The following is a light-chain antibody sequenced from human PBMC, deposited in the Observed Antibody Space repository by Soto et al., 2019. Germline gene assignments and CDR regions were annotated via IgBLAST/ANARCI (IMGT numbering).Light chain of an antibody. CDR2: EVS. CDR1: SSDVGGYNY. V-gene: IGLV2-14*01. CDR3: DSYTSSRAYL. J-gene: IGLJ1*01. Sequence: QSALTQPASVSGSPGQSITISCTGTSSDVGGYNYVSWYQQQAGKAPKLIIHEVSNRPSGVSNRFSGSKSGNTASLTISGLQAEDEADYYCDSYTSSRAYLFGIVTKLTVL.